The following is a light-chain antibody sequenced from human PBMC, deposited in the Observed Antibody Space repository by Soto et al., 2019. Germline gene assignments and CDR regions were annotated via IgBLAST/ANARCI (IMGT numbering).Light chain of an antibody. CDR2: EVN. CDR1: SSDVGSYNR. V-gene: IGLV2-18*02. J-gene: IGLJ1*01. Sequence: QSALTQPPSVYGSPGQSVAISCTGTSSDVGSYNRVAWYQQPPGTAPKLMISEVNNRPSGVPDRFSGSKSGNTASLTISGLQAEDEADYYCSSYTSSNTYVFGTGTKLTVL. CDR3: SSYTSSNTYV.